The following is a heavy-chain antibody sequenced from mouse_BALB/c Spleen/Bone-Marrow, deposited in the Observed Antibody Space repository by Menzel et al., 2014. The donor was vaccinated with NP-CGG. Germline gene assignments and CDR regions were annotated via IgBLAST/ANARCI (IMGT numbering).Heavy chain of an antibody. CDR2: IVPRSGST. CDR1: GYTFTGYT. Sequence: VKLVESASELARPGASVRLSCRASGYTFTGYTMQWVKQRPGQGLEWIGYIVPRSGSTDYNQKFKDKTPLTADKSSSTAYIHLRKLTSEDSAVYYGAREDITTAYGDSWGQGTTLPASS. V-gene: IGHV1-4*02. D-gene: IGHD1-2*01. CDR3: AREDITTAYGDS. J-gene: IGHJ2*01.